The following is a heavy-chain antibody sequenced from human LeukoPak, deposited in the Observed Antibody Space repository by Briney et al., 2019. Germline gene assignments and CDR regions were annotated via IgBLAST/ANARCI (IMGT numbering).Heavy chain of an antibody. D-gene: IGHD3-22*01. V-gene: IGHV1-24*01. CDR3: ATLDSYYDNSGRPLIPD. CDR1: GYTLTDFS. CDR2: FNREDDEP. J-gene: IGHJ4*02. Sequence: ASVRVSCNISGYTLTDFSMHWVRQAPGKGLEWMGGFNREDDEPIYAPHFRGRVTVTEDTSTDTAYMELSSLRSEDTAVYYCATLDSYYDNSGRPLIPDWGQGTLVTVSS.